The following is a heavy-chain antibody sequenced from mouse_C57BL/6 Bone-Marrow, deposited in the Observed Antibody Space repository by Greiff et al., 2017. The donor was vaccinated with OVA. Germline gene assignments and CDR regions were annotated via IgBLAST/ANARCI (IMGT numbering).Heavy chain of an antibody. CDR1: GYTFTSYG. D-gene: IGHD2-3*01. CDR2: IYPRSGNT. V-gene: IGHV1-81*01. CDR3: ARYGYYVRGAY. Sequence: QVQLQQSGAELARPGASVKLSCKASGYTFTSYGISWVKQRTGQGLEWIGEIYPRSGNTYYNEKFKGKATLTADKSSSTAYMVLRSLTSEDAAVYFGARYGYYVRGAYWGQGTLVTVSA. J-gene: IGHJ3*01.